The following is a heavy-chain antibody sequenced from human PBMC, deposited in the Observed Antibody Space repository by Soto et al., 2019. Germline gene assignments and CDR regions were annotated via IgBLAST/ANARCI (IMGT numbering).Heavy chain of an antibody. CDR1: GFAFDDYY. V-gene: IGHV3-72*01. CDR2: TRDKPNNYAA. CDR3: ARDTGGSYDY. Sequence: EGQLVQSGGGLVQPGGSLRLSCTASGFAFDDYYMDWVRQVPGKGLEWIGRTRDKPNNYAAEYVASVKGRFTISRDASXXXXYLQMNTVKTEDTAVYYCARDTGGSYDYWGQGALVIVSS. D-gene: IGHD1-26*01. J-gene: IGHJ4*02.